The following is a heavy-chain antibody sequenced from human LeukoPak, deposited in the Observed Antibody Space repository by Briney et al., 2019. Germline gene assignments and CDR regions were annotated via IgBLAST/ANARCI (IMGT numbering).Heavy chain of an antibody. V-gene: IGHV3-9*01. J-gene: IGHJ1*01. D-gene: IGHD6-19*01. Sequence: PGGSLRLSCAASGFTFDDYAMHWVRQAPGKGLEWVSGISWNSDSIGYADSVKGRFTISRDNAKNSLYLQMNSLRAEDTALYYCAKGPRIAVAASRRDFQHWGQGTLVTVSS. CDR1: GFTFDDYA. CDR3: AKGPRIAVAASRRDFQH. CDR2: ISWNSDSI.